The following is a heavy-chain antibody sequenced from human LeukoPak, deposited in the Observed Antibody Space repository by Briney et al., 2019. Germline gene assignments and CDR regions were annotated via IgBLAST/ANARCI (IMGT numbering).Heavy chain of an antibody. CDR3: ARVPNVITMIPYYYCMDV. Sequence: SVKVSCKASGYTFTSYGISWVRQAPGQGLEWMGGIIPIFGTANYAQKFQGRVTITADKSTSTAYMELSSLRSEDTAVYYCARVPNVITMIPYYYCMDVWGKGTTVTVSS. J-gene: IGHJ6*03. D-gene: IGHD3-22*01. CDR2: IIPIFGTA. CDR1: GYTFTSYG. V-gene: IGHV1-69*06.